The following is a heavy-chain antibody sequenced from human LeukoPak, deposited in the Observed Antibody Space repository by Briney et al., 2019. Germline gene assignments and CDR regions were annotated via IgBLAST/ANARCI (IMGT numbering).Heavy chain of an antibody. CDR2: ISGSGGST. J-gene: IGHJ4*02. V-gene: IGHV3-23*01. Sequence: GGSLRLSCAASGFTFGSYAMSWVRQAPGKGREGVSPISGSGGSTYYADSVKGRFTISRDNSKNTLSLQMNTLRTDDTAVYYCAKGRALEVVAAFNYWGQGTVVTVSS. D-gene: IGHD2-15*01. CDR3: AKGRALEVVAAFNY. CDR1: GFTFGSYA.